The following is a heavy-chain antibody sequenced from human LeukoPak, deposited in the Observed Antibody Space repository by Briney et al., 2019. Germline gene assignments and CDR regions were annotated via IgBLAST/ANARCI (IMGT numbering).Heavy chain of an antibody. CDR3: AGRGSSSGTFDI. J-gene: IGHJ3*02. CDR2: IYTSGGT. Sequence: PSETLSLTCTVSGGSITNLNYYWTWIRQPAGKRLEWIGRIYTSGGTNYNPSLKSRVTMSVDKSKNQISLNLASLTAADTALYYCAGRGSSSGTFDIWGPGTFVTVSS. D-gene: IGHD2-2*01. V-gene: IGHV4-61*02. CDR1: GGSITNLNYY.